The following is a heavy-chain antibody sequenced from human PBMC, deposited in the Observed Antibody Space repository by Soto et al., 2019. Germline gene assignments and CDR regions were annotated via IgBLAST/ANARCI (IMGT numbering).Heavy chain of an antibody. CDR1: GGSFSGYY. CDR2: INHSGST. CDR3: ARGRYYFDY. Sequence: SETLSLTCAVYGGSFSGYYWSWIRQPPGKGLEWIGEINHSGSTNYNPSLKSRVTISVDTSKNQFSLKLSSVTAADTAVYYCARGRYYFDYWGQGTLVTSPQ. V-gene: IGHV4-34*01. J-gene: IGHJ4*02.